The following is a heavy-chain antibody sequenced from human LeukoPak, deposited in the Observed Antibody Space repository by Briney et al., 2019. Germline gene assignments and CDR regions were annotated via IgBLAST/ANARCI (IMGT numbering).Heavy chain of an antibody. J-gene: IGHJ4*02. CDR1: GFTFSSYA. V-gene: IGHV3-23*01. CDR2: ISGSGGST. CDR3: ARDDTMVRGDY. Sequence: GGSLRLSCAASGFTFSSYAMSWVRQAPGKGLEWVSAISGSGGSTYYADSVKGRFTISRDNSKNTLYLQMNNLRAEDTAVYYCARDDTMVRGDYWGQGTLVTVSS. D-gene: IGHD3-10*01.